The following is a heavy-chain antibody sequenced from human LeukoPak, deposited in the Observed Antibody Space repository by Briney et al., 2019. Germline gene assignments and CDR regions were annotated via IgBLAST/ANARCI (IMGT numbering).Heavy chain of an antibody. CDR1: GFSLSNYA. Sequence: GGSLRLSCAASGFSLSNYAMTWVRQAPGKGLEWVSGISGSGGSTYYADSVKGRFTISRDNSKNTLYLQMNSPRAEDTAVYHCARGYSSGWWGYYFDYWGQGTLVTVSS. CDR2: ISGSGGST. D-gene: IGHD6-19*01. J-gene: IGHJ4*02. V-gene: IGHV3-23*01. CDR3: ARGYSSGWWGYYFDY.